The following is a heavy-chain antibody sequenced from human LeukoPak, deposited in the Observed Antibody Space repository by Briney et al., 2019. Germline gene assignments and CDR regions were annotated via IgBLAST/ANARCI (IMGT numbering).Heavy chain of an antibody. D-gene: IGHD2-2*01. CDR1: GYTITGYY. CDR2: INSNSGGT. Sequence: ASVKVSCKASGYTITGYYMHWVRQAPGQGLEWMGWINSNSGGTNYAQKFQGRVTMTRDTSISTAYMELSRLRSDDTAVYYCSRGYCSSTSCYPYDYWGQGTLVTVSS. V-gene: IGHV1-2*02. J-gene: IGHJ4*02. CDR3: SRGYCSSTSCYPYDY.